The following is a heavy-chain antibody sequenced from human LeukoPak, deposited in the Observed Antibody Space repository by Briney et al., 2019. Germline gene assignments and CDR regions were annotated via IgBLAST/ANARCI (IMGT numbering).Heavy chain of an antibody. CDR3: ARGGVYSSGSYYLYYFDY. CDR2: ISYDGSNR. J-gene: IGHJ4*02. V-gene: IGHV3-30-3*01. D-gene: IGHD6-19*01. CDR1: GFTFSSYA. Sequence: GRSLRLSCVASGFTFSSYAMHWVRQAPGKGQEWVALISYDGSNRYYADSVKGRFPISRDNSTNTLYLQMNSLRAEDTAVYYCARGGVYSSGSYYLYYFDYWGQGTLVTVSS.